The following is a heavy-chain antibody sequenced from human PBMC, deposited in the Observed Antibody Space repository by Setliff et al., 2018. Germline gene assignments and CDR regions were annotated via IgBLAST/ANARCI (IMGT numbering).Heavy chain of an antibody. CDR3: ARERTIFGILVISGWFDP. D-gene: IGHD3-3*01. CDR2: INHSGSP. V-gene: IGHV4-34*01. CDR1: GASFSGTY. J-gene: IGHJ5*02. Sequence: PSETLSLTCAVYGASFSGTYCSWIRQSPGKGLEWIGEINHTGSPNWIGEINHSGSPNYNPSLKSRVTMSVDTSRNQISLNLTSVTAADTAMYYCARERTIFGILVISGWFDPWGQGTVVTVSS.